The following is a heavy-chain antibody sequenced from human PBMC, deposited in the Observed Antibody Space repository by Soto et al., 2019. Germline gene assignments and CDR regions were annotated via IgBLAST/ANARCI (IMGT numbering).Heavy chain of an antibody. CDR3: ARGEQYSGRIFDD. D-gene: IGHD1-26*01. J-gene: IGHJ4*01. Sequence: SQTLSLTGAITGDSVSSNRAGWSWVRQSPSIGLEWLGMTYYRSKWYYEYAVSVRGRITINPDTSKNQYSLQLNSVTPEDTAVYFCARGEQYSGRIFDDWGQGTLVTVSS. V-gene: IGHV6-1*01. CDR2: TYYRSKWYY. CDR1: GDSVSSNRAG.